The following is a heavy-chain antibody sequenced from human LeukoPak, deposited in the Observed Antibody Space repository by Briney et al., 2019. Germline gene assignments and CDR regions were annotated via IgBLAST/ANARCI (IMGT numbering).Heavy chain of an antibody. CDR3: ARGRAISRAWFDP. CDR2: IYYSGST. V-gene: IGHV4-39*01. J-gene: IGHJ5*02. D-gene: IGHD3-3*01. CDR1: GGSISSSSYY. Sequence: SETLSLTCTVSGGSISSSSYYWGWIRQPPGKGLEWIGSIYYSGSTYYNPSLKSRVTISVDTSKNQFSLKLSSVTAADTAVYYCARGRAISRAWFDPWGQGTLVTVSS.